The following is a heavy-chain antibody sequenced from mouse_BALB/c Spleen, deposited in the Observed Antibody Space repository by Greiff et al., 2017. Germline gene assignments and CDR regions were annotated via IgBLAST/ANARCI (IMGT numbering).Heavy chain of an antibody. J-gene: IGHJ2*01. CDR2: IDPANGNT. CDR1: GFNIKDTY. Sequence: EVQLQQSGAELVKPGASVKLSCTASGFNIKDTYMHWVKQRPEQGLEWIGRIDPANGNTKYDPKFQGKATITAVTSSNTAYLQLSSLTSEDTAVYYCARVGSSGYYFDYWGQGTTLTVSS. D-gene: IGHD1-1*01. CDR3: ARVGSSGYYFDY. V-gene: IGHV14-3*02.